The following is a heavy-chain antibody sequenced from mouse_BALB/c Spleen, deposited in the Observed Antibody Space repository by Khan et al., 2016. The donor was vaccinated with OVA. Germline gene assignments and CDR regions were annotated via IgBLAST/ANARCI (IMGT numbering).Heavy chain of an antibody. D-gene: IGHD1-1*02. V-gene: IGHV1-4*01. CDR2: IIPSNGST. Sequence: QVQLQQSGAELARPGASLKMSCKASGYTFISFTIHWIKKGPGQGLEWFAYIIPSNGSTNYNQKFKAQSTFTTDISSTTPYLQLTSLTSDDSAVFNCMWYGADQRDCGWFAYWGQGTLVTVSA. CDR3: MWYGADQRDCGWFAY. CDR1: GYTFISFT. J-gene: IGHJ3*01.